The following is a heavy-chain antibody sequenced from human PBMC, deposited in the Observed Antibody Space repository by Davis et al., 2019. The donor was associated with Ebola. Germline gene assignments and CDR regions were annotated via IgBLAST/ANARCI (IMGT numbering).Heavy chain of an antibody. CDR2: IRDSGDMT. Sequence: GESLKISCAASGFTFSNYAMSWVRQAPGKGLEWVSGIRDSGDMTFYADSVKGRFTISRDNSKNTLYLQMNSLRAEDTAVYYCAKEARAIGVPLFEYWGQGTLVTVSS. CDR3: AKEARAIGVPLFEY. J-gene: IGHJ4*02. D-gene: IGHD2-8*01. CDR1: GFTFSNYA. V-gene: IGHV3-23*01.